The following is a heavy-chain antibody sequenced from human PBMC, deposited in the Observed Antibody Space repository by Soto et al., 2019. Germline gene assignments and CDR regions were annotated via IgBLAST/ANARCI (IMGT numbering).Heavy chain of an antibody. CDR2: IIPIFGTA. CDR3: ARHPDSSGYYPRYWYFDL. J-gene: IGHJ2*01. CDR1: GGTFSSHA. V-gene: IGHV1-69*01. Sequence: KVSCKASGGTFSSHAISWVRQAPGQGLEWMGGIIPIFGTANYAQKFQGRVTITADESTSTAYMELSSLRSEDTAVYYCARHPDSSGYYPRYWYFDLWGRGTLVTVSS. D-gene: IGHD3-22*01.